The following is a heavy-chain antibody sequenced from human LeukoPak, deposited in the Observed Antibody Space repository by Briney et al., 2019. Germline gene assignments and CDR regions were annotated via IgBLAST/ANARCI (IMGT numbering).Heavy chain of an antibody. CDR1: GGTFSSYA. V-gene: IGHV1-69*05. CDR2: IIPIFGTA. CDR3: AYDFWSGYYTGYNWFDP. J-gene: IGHJ5*02. Sequence: SVKVSCKASGGTFSSYAISWVRQAPGQGLEWMGRIIPIFGTANYAQKFQGRVTITTDESTSTAYLELSSLRSEDTAVYYCAYDFWSGYYTGYNWFDPWGQGTLVTVSS. D-gene: IGHD3-3*01.